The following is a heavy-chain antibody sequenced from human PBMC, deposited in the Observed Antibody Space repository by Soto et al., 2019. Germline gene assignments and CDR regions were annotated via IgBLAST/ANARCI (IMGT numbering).Heavy chain of an antibody. Sequence: QVQLQESGPGLVKPSETLSLTCTVSGGSISSYYWSWIRQPPGKGLEWIGYIYYSGSTNYNPSLKSRVTISVDRSKNQFSLKLTSVTAADTAVYYCARGDTYFDYWGQGTLVTVSS. J-gene: IGHJ4*02. CDR2: IYYSGST. D-gene: IGHD5-18*01. V-gene: IGHV4-59*01. CDR3: ARGDTYFDY. CDR1: GGSISSYY.